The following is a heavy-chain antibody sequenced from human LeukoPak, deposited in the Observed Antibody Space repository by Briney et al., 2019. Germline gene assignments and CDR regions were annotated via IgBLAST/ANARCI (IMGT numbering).Heavy chain of an antibody. V-gene: IGHV1-8*01. CDR2: MNANSGNT. CDR1: GYTFTDYD. Sequence: ASVKVSCKTSGYTFTDYDMSWVRQATGQGLEWTGWMNANSGNTGYAQKFQGRVTMTRNTSITTAYMELSNLRSEDTAVYYCTKGIAIPHWGQGTLVTVSS. J-gene: IGHJ4*02. CDR3: TKGIAIPH. D-gene: IGHD2-21*01.